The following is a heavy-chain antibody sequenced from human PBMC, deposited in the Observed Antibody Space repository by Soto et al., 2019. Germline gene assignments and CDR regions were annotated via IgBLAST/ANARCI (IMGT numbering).Heavy chain of an antibody. J-gene: IGHJ5*02. CDR2: IYYSGST. D-gene: IGHD3-9*01. V-gene: IGHV4-39*01. Sequence: SETLSLTCTVSGGSISSSSYYWGWIRQPPGKGLEWIGSIYYSGSTYYNPSLKSRVTISVDTSKNQFSLKLSSVTAADTAVYYCARHSDILTGYYSTLYNWFDPWGQGTLVTVSS. CDR1: GGSISSSSYY. CDR3: ARHSDILTGYYSTLYNWFDP.